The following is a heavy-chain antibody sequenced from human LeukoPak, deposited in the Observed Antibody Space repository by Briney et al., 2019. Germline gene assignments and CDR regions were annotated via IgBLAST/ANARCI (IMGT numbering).Heavy chain of an antibody. V-gene: IGHV4-59*08. CDR2: IYYSGST. CDR1: GSSISSYY. D-gene: IGHD1-26*01. J-gene: IGHJ3*02. CDR3: ASDSGSYLDTFDI. Sequence: SETLSLTCTVSGSSISSYYWSWIRRPPGKGLEWLGCIYYSGSTKYNPSLKSRVTISLDTSKNQFSLKLSSVTAADTAVYYCASDSGSYLDTFDIWGQGTMVTVSS.